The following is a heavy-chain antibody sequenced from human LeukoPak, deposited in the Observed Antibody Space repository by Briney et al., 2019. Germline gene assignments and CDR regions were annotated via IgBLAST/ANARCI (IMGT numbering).Heavy chain of an antibody. Sequence: GASVKVSCKASGGTFSSYAISWVRQAPGQGLEWMGRIIPILGIANYAQKFQGRVTITADKSTSTAYMELSSLRSEDTAVYYCARDYVSVNYYDTSGYFDYWGQGTLVTVSS. D-gene: IGHD3-22*01. J-gene: IGHJ4*02. V-gene: IGHV1-69*04. CDR2: IIPILGIA. CDR3: ARDYVSVNYYDTSGYFDY. CDR1: GGTFSSYA.